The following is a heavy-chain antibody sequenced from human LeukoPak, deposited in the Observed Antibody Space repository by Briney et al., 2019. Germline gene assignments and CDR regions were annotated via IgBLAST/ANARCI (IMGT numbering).Heavy chain of an antibody. J-gene: IGHJ4*02. D-gene: IGHD6-13*01. CDR1: GYSISSGYY. CDR2: IYYSGST. Sequence: PSETLSLTCTVSGYSISSGYYWGWIRQPPGKGLEWIGSIYYSGSTYYNPSLKSRVTISVDTSKNQFSLKLSSVTAADTAVYYCARTKERRQQLYYFDYWGQGTLVTVSS. V-gene: IGHV4-38-2*02. CDR3: ARTKERRQQLYYFDY.